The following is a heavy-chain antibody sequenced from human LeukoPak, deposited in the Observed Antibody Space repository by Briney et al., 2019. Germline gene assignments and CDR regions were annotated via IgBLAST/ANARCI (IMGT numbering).Heavy chain of an antibody. CDR1: GYTFTGYY. CDR3: ARGCSSTSCYDNWFDP. Sequence: ASVKVSCKASGYTFTGYYMHWVRQAPGQGLEWMGWINPNSGGTNYAQKFQGRVTMTRDTSISTAYMELSRLRSDDTAVYYCARGCSSTSCYDNWFDPWGQGTPVTVSS. J-gene: IGHJ5*01. V-gene: IGHV1-2*02. D-gene: IGHD2-2*01. CDR2: INPNSGGT.